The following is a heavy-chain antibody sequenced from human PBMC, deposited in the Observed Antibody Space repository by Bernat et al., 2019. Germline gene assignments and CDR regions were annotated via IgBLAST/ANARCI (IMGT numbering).Heavy chain of an antibody. J-gene: IGHJ6*03. Sequence: EVQLVESGGGLVQPGGSLSLSCAASGFIFRSNWMSWVRQAPGKGLEWVANIKHDGSDIYYLDSVKGRFTISRDNAKNSLYLQMNSLRAEDTAVYHCTKDLQGPYYYYLDVWGKGTTVTVSS. CDR3: TKDLQGPYYYYLDV. V-gene: IGHV3-7*01. CDR1: GFIFRSNW. CDR2: IKHDGSDI.